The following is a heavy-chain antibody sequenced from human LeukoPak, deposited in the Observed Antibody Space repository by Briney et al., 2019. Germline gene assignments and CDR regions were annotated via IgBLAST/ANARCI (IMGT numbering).Heavy chain of an antibody. J-gene: IGHJ4*02. CDR2: IYTSGSP. V-gene: IGHV4-61*02. CDR3: ARDTRGSGWFSAYYFDY. Sequence: SQTLSLTCTVSGLSIRSGSYYWRWIRQPGGEGLEWIGRIYTSGSPNYNPSLKSRVTISVDTSKNQFSLKLSSVTAADTAVYYCARDTRGSGWFSAYYFDYWGQGTLVTVSS. CDR1: GLSIRSGSYY. D-gene: IGHD6-19*01.